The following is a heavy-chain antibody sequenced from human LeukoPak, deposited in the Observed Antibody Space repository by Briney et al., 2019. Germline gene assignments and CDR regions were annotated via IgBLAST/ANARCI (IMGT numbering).Heavy chain of an antibody. J-gene: IGHJ4*02. CDR1: GGSFSGYY. Sequence: SETLSLTCAVYGGSFSGYYWSWIRQPPGKGLEWIGEINHSGSTNYNPSLKSRVTISVDTSKNQFSLKLSSVTAADTAVYYCARFVSSGYFSRDYFDYWGQGTLVTVSS. CDR3: ARFVSSGYFSRDYFDY. CDR2: INHSGST. D-gene: IGHD3-22*01. V-gene: IGHV4-34*01.